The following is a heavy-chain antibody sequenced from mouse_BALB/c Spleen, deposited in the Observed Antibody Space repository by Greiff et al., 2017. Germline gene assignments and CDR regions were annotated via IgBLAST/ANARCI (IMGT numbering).Heavy chain of an antibody. J-gene: IGHJ1*01. CDR3: WGWLQPNIDV. CDR2: IDPANGNT. Sequence: EVQLQQSGAELVKPGASVKLSCTVSGFNIKDTYMHWVKQRPEQGLEWIGRIDPANGNTKYDPMISGKATITADTSSNTVYQQLSSQTSEDTAVYYCWGWLQPNIDVWGAGTTVTVSS. CDR1: GFNIKDTY. D-gene: IGHD2-3*01. V-gene: IGHV14-3*02.